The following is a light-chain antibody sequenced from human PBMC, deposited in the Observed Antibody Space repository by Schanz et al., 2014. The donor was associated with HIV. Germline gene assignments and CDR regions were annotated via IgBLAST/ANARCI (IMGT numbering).Light chain of an antibody. CDR2: DVS. CDR3: CSYAGTYTVI. CDR1: SSGSIASAY. V-gene: IGLV2-11*01. Sequence: LTQPHSVSESPGKTVIISCTRSSGSIASAYVQWYQQHPGKAPKLMIYDVSKRPSGVPDRFSGSKSGNTASLTISGLQAEDEADYYCCSYAGTYTVIFGGGTKLTVL. J-gene: IGLJ2*01.